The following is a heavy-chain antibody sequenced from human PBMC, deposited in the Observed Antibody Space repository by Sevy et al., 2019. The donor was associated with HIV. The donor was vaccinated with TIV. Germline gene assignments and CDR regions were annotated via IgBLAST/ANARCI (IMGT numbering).Heavy chain of an antibody. Sequence: GGSLRLSCAAPGFTFSSYGMHWVRQAPGKGLEWVAIIWYDGSNKYYTDSVKGRFTISRDNSKNTLYLQMNSLRAEDTAVYYCARDRDCSGGSCYRDWFDPWGQGTLVTVSS. J-gene: IGHJ5*02. CDR1: GFTFSSYG. CDR3: ARDRDCSGGSCYRDWFDP. D-gene: IGHD2-15*01. V-gene: IGHV3-33*01. CDR2: IWYDGSNK.